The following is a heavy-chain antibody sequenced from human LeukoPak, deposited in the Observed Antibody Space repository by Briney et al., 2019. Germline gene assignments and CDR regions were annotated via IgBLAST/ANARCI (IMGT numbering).Heavy chain of an antibody. CDR2: INHSGST. Sequence: PSETLSLTCAVYGGSFSGYYWSWIRQPPGKGLEWIGEINHSGSTNYNPSLKSRVTISVDTSKNQFSLKLSYVTAADTAVYYCARGGGGSSWFYWFDPWGQGTLVTVSS. CDR3: ARGGGGSSWFYWFDP. D-gene: IGHD6-13*01. J-gene: IGHJ5*02. CDR1: GGSFSGYY. V-gene: IGHV4-34*01.